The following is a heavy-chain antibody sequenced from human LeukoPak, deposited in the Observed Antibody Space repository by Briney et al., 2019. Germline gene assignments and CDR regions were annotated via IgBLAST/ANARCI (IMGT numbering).Heavy chain of an antibody. D-gene: IGHD2-8*01. CDR1: GFTFSSYG. CDR3: ARDRSDGVLMVYAMGY. Sequence: GGSLRLSCAASGFTFSSYGMHWVPRAPGKGLECVVVKWYDGSNKYYAVSVKGRFTISRDNSMNTLYLQMNSLRAEDTAVYYCARDRSDGVLMVYAMGYWGQGTLVTVSS. V-gene: IGHV3-33*01. J-gene: IGHJ4*02. CDR2: KWYDGSNK.